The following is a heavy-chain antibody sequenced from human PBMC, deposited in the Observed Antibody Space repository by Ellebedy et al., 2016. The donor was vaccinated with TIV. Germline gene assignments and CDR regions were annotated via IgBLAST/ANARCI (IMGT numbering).Heavy chain of an antibody. D-gene: IGHD6-19*01. CDR3: ARWIVVAGGFDY. Sequence: MPSETLSLTCTVSGGSISSSSYYWGWIRQPPGKGLEWIGSIYYSGTTYYNPSLKSRVTISVDTSKNQFSLKLSSVTAADTAVYYCARWIVVAGGFDYWGQGTLVTVSS. CDR2: IYYSGTT. J-gene: IGHJ4*02. V-gene: IGHV4-39*01. CDR1: GGSISSSSYY.